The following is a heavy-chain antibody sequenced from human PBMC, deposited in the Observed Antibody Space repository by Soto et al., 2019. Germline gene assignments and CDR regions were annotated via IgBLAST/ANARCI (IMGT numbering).Heavy chain of an antibody. CDR2: IIPILGIA. CDR3: AREGGYSYGLGFDY. D-gene: IGHD5-18*01. Sequence: SVKVSCKASGGTFSSYTISWVRQAPGQGLEWMGRIIPILGIANYAQKFQGRVTITADKSTSTAYMELSSLRSEDTAVYYCAREGGYSYGLGFDYWGQGTLVTVSS. V-gene: IGHV1-69*04. CDR1: GGTFSSYT. J-gene: IGHJ4*02.